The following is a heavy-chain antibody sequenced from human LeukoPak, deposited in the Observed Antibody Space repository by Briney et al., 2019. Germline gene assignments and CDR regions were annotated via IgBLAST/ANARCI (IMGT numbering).Heavy chain of an antibody. CDR1: GFTVSSNY. D-gene: IGHD3-3*01. Sequence: PGGSLRLSCAASGFTVSSNYMSWVRQAPGKGLEWIGEIYHSGSTNYNPSLKSRVTISVDKSKNQFSLKLSSVTAADTAVYYCARGDTIFGVVRNWYFDLWGRGTLVTVSS. CDR2: IYHSGST. J-gene: IGHJ2*01. CDR3: ARGDTIFGVVRNWYFDL. V-gene: IGHV4-4*02.